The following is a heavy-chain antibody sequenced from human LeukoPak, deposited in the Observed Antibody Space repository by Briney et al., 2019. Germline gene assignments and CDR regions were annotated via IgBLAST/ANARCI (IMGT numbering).Heavy chain of an antibody. Sequence: GASVTVSCKASGYTFTGYYMHWVRQAPGQGLEWMGWINPNSGGTNYAQKFQGRVTTTRDTSISTAYMELSRLRSDDTAVYYCARMTTVTNDYWGQGTLVTVSS. J-gene: IGHJ4*02. CDR3: ARMTTVTNDY. D-gene: IGHD4-17*01. CDR1: GYTFTGYY. V-gene: IGHV1-2*02. CDR2: INPNSGGT.